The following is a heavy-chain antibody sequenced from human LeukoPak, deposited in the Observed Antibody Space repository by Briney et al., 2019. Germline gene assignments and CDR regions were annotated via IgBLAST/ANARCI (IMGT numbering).Heavy chain of an antibody. D-gene: IGHD5-12*01. CDR3: ARHSRYAYSGYENAFDI. Sequence: PSETLSLTCTVSGDSISSSSYYWDWIRQPPGKGLEWIGNVYYSTNTYYNPSLKSRVTISVDTAKTQFSLKLSSVTAADTAIYYCARHSRYAYSGYENAFDIWGQGTVVTVSS. J-gene: IGHJ3*02. CDR2: VYYSTNT. CDR1: GDSISSSSYY. V-gene: IGHV4-39*01.